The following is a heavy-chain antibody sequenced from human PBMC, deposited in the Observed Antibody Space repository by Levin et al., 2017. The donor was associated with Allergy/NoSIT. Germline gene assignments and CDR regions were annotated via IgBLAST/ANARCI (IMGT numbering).Heavy chain of an antibody. D-gene: IGHD3-10*01. CDR2: IDWDDDK. CDR3: ARATNHYYGRGFDY. V-gene: IGHV2-70*11. Sequence: SGPTLVKPTQTLTLTCTFSGFSLTTSGMCVSWIRQPPGNALEWLARIDWDDDKYYSTSLKTRRTISRDTSKNQVVLKMTSMDPVDTATYYCARATNHYYGRGFDYWGQGTPVTVSS. J-gene: IGHJ4*02. CDR1: GFSLTTSGMC.